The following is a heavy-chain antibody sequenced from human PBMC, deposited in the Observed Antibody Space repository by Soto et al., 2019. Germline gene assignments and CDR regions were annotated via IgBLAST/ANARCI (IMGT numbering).Heavy chain of an antibody. CDR2: IHSGGGS. CDR1: GFTVYNNY. Sequence: EVQLVESGGGLVQPGGSLRLSCEVSGFTVYNNYMTWVRQAPGKGLVWVSVIHSGGGSNYADSVRGRFTISRDNSKNTLYLQMNSRSADDAAVYYCARIRSSGGVWRGLDYWGQGTLVTVSP. CDR3: ARIRSSGGVWRGLDY. D-gene: IGHD3-22*01. V-gene: IGHV3-66*01. J-gene: IGHJ4*02.